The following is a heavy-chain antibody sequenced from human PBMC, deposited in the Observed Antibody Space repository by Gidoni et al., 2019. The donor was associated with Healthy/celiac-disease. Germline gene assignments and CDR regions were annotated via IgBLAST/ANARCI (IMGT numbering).Heavy chain of an antibody. CDR1: GGTFSSYA. CDR2: ISPIFGTA. J-gene: IGHJ5*02. D-gene: IGHD2-15*01. Sequence: QVQLVQSGAEVKKPGSSVKVSCKASGGTFSSYAISWVRRAPGQGLEWMGGISPIFGTANYAQKFQGRVTITADKSTSTAYMELSSLRSEDTAVYYCARQSSNSWYCSGGSCYWAYDPWGQGTLVTVSS. V-gene: IGHV1-69*06. CDR3: ARQSSNSWYCSGGSCYWAYDP.